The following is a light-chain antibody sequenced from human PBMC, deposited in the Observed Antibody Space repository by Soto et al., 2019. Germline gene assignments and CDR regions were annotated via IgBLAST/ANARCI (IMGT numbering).Light chain of an antibody. CDR3: AAWDDSLNGHWV. CDR2: NNG. V-gene: IGLV1-44*01. CDR1: SSNIGSNS. J-gene: IGLJ3*02. Sequence: QPVLTQPPSAPGTPGQRVTISCSGSSSNIGSNSVKWYQQLPGTAPKLLIYNNGQRPSGVPDRFSGSKSATSASLVISGVQSADDADYYCAAWDDSLNGHWVFGGGTKLTVL.